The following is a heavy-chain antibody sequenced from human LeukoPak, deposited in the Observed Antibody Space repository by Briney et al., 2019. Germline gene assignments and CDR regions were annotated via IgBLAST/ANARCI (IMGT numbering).Heavy chain of an antibody. V-gene: IGHV4-39*07. CDR2: IFYSGST. D-gene: IGHD3-3*01. J-gene: IGHJ6*03. Sequence: PSETLSLTCTVSGGSISTSSYYWGWVRQPPGKGLEWIGNIFYSGSTYYSPSLKSRVTISLDTSRNQFSPKLSSVTAADTAVYYCARALSYYDFWSGYYGDGYYYYYMDVWGKGTTVTVSS. CDR1: GGSISTSSYY. CDR3: ARALSYYDFWSGYYGDGYYYYYMDV.